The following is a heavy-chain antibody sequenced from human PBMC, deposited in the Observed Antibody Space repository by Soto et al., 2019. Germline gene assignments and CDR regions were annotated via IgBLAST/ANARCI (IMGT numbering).Heavy chain of an antibody. J-gene: IGHJ3*02. CDR1: GFTFTSSA. V-gene: IGHV1-58*01. CDR3: AADSYYDSSGYYEGFYAFDI. D-gene: IGHD3-22*01. CDR2: IVVGSGNT. Sequence: QMQLVQSGPEVKKPGTSVKVSCKASGFTFTSSAVQWVRQARGQRLEWIGWIVVGSGNTNYAQKFQERVTITRDMSTSTAYMELSSLRSEDTAVYYCAADSYYDSSGYYEGFYAFDIWGQGTMVTVAS.